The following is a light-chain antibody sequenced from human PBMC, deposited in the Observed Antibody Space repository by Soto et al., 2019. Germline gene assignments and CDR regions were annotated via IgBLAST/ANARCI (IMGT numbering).Light chain of an antibody. J-gene: IGKJ2*01. CDR1: QDISNY. V-gene: IGKV1-33*01. Sequence: DIQMTQSPSSLSASVGDRVTITCQASQDISNYLNWYQQKPGKAPKLLIYDASNLETGVPSRFSGSGSGTDFTFTISSLQPEDIATYYCHQYDNRPFTFGQGTKLEIK. CDR2: DAS. CDR3: HQYDNRPFT.